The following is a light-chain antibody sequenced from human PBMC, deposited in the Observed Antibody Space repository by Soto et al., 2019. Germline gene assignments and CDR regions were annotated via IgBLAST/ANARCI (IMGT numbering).Light chain of an antibody. V-gene: IGKV3D-15*01. CDR3: QQYNNWSLT. CDR1: QSVSSN. CDR2: GAS. Sequence: EIVMTQSPATLSVSPGERATLSCRASQSVSSNLAWYQQKPGQAPRLLIYGASTRATGIPARFSGRGSGTEFTLTISSLQSEDFAVYYCQQYNNWSLTFGGGTKVESK. J-gene: IGKJ4*01.